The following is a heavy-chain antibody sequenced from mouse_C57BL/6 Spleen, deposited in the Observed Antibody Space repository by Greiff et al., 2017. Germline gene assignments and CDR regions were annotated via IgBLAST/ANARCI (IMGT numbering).Heavy chain of an antibody. V-gene: IGHV1-80*01. CDR1: GYAFSSYW. Sequence: VQLQQSGAELVKPGASVKISCKASGYAFSSYWMNWVKQRPGKGLEGIGQIYPGDGDTNYNGKFKGKATLTADKSSSTAYMQLSSLSSEDSAVYFCARTDGKPPWYFDVWGPGTTVTVSS. CDR2: IYPGDGDT. CDR3: ARTDGKPPWYFDV. J-gene: IGHJ1*01. D-gene: IGHD2-1*01.